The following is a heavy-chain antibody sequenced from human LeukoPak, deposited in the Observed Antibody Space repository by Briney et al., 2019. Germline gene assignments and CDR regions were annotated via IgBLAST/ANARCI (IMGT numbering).Heavy chain of an antibody. CDR1: GFTFDDYA. D-gene: IGHD3-22*01. J-gene: IGHJ3*02. CDR2: ISWNSGSI. Sequence: GGSLRLSCAASGFTFDDYAMHWVRQAPGKGLEWVSGISWNSGSIGYADSVKGRFTISRDNAKNSLYLQMNSLRAEDTAVYYCARGWDYYDSSGYSVGLDIWGQGTMVTVSS. V-gene: IGHV3-9*01. CDR3: ARGWDYYDSSGYSVGLDI.